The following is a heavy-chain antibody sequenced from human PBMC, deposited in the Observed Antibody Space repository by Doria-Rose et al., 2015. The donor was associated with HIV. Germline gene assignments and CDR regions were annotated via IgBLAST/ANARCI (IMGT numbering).Heavy chain of an antibody. CDR2: LFADDER. CDR3: ARIKSSRWYHKYYFDF. CDR1: GVSLSSPGMG. Sequence: QITLKESGPVLVKPTETLTLTCTVSGVSLSSPGMGVSWIRQPPGKALEWLANLFADDERSYKTSRKSRLTISRGTSKRQVVLTMTDMDPVDTATYYCARIKSSRWYHKYYFDFWGQGTLVIVSA. D-gene: IGHD6-13*01. J-gene: IGHJ4*02. V-gene: IGHV2-26*01.